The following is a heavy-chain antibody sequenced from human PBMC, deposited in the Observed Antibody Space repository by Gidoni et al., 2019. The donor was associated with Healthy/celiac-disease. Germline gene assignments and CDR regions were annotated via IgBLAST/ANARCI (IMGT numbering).Heavy chain of an antibody. CDR1: GCTFISYA. J-gene: IGHJ4*02. CDR2: IIPIFGTA. CDR3: ATFFEVTTHMFDY. D-gene: IGHD4-17*01. Sequence: VQLVQSGAEVKKPGSSVTVSCKASGCTFISYAISWGRKPPGQVLEWMGGIIPIFGTANYAQKFQGRVTITADESTSTAYMELSSLRSEDTAVYYCATFFEVTTHMFDYWGQGTLVTVSS. V-gene: IGHV1-69*01.